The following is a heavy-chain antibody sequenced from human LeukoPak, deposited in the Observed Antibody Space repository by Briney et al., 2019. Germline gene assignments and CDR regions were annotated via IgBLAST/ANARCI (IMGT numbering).Heavy chain of an antibody. CDR1: GFTLSSNY. V-gene: IGHV3-53*01. D-gene: IGHD3-3*01. J-gene: IGHJ4*02. CDR3: ARSDITIFGVVD. Sequence: PGGSLRLSCAASGFTLSSNYMSWVRQAPGKGLEWVSVIYSGGSTYYADSVKGRFTISRDNSKNTLYLQMNSLRAEDTAVYYCARSDITIFGVVDWGQGTLVTVSS. CDR2: IYSGGST.